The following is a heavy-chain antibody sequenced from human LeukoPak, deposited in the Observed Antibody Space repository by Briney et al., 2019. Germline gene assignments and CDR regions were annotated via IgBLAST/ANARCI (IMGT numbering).Heavy chain of an antibody. CDR1: GSTFTFYA. Sequence: GGSLRLSCAASGSTFTFYAMSWVRQAPGKGLEWVSVISGSGGSTYYADSVKGRFTISRDNSKNMLYLQMDSLRAEDTAVYYCAKWDGDLYYYYYMDVWGKGTTVTVSS. CDR2: ISGSGGST. V-gene: IGHV3-23*01. CDR3: AKWDGDLYYYYYMDV. D-gene: IGHD4-17*01. J-gene: IGHJ6*03.